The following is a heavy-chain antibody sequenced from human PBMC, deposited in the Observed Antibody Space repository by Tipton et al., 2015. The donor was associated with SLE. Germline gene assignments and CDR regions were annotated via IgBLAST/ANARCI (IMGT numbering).Heavy chain of an antibody. D-gene: IGHD3-10*01. Sequence: TLSLTCTVSGGSISSSSYYWGWIRQPPGKGLEWIGSIYYSGSTYYNPSLKSRVTISVDTSKNQFSLKLRSVTAADTAVYYCAREKAGGSGKKLYFDYRGQGTLVTVAS. J-gene: IGHJ4*01. CDR1: GGSISSSSYY. CDR2: IYYSGST. CDR3: AREKAGGSGKKLYFDY. V-gene: IGHV4-39*07.